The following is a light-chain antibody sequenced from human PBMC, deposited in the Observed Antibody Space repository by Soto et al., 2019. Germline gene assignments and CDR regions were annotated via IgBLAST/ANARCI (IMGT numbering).Light chain of an antibody. V-gene: IGKV1-5*01. CDR1: QSISTW. Sequence: DIQMTQSPSTLSASVGDRVTITCRASQSISTWLAWYQQKPGKAPDLLIYDASSLEGGVPSRFNGSGSGTEFTLTISSLQPDDFATYYCQQYSAYSTFGQGTKVEIQ. J-gene: IGKJ1*01. CDR2: DAS. CDR3: QQYSAYST.